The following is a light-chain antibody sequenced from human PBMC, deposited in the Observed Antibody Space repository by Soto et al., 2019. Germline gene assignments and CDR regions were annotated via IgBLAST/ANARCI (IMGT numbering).Light chain of an antibody. CDR2: GVS. Sequence: DIQLTQSPSSLSASVGDRVTITCRVSQGISSYLNWYQQKSGKAPNLLIYGVSRLQGGVPSRFSGSGSGTDFTLSISSLQPEDFATYYCQQSYTAPSITFGQGTRLEIK. J-gene: IGKJ5*01. CDR3: QQSYTAPSIT. V-gene: IGKV1-39*01. CDR1: QGISSY.